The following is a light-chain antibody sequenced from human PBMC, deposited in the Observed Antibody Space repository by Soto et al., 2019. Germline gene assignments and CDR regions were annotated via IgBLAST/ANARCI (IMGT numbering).Light chain of an antibody. Sequence: MTQSPSTLSASVGGRVTITCRASQSVGTWVAWYQQKPGTAPKVLIYHASNLQSGVPSRFSGSGSGTEFTLTISSLQPDDFATYYCQHYNSYSEAFGQGTKVDIK. CDR3: QHYNSYSEA. CDR1: QSVGTW. J-gene: IGKJ1*01. V-gene: IGKV1-5*01. CDR2: HAS.